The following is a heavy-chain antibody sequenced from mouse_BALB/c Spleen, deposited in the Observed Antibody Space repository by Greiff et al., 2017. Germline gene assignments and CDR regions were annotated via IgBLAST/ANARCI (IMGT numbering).Heavy chain of an antibody. CDR2: IDPENGNT. V-gene: IGHV14-1*02. Sequence: VQLQQSGAELVRPGALVKLSCKASGFNITDYSMHWVKQRPEQGLEWIGWIDPENGNTIYDPKFQGKASITADTSSNTAYLQLSSLTSEDSAVYYCAIEGDYGWSMDYWGQGTSVTVSS. D-gene: IGHD2-13*01. J-gene: IGHJ4*01. CDR3: AIEGDYGWSMDY. CDR1: GFNITDYS.